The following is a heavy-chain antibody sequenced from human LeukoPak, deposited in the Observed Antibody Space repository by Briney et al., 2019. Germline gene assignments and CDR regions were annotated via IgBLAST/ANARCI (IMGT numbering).Heavy chain of an antibody. CDR3: ASLYCSTWQRVDY. CDR2: IYYSGST. J-gene: IGHJ4*01. CDR1: GGSTSSHY. V-gene: IGHV4-59*11. Sequence: SETLSLTCTVSGGSTSSHYWSWIRQSPGKGLEWIGYIYYSGSTNYNPSLKSRVTISVDPSKNLFSLRLSSVTAADTAVYYCASLYCSTWQRVDYWGHGTLVTVSS. D-gene: IGHD6-13*01.